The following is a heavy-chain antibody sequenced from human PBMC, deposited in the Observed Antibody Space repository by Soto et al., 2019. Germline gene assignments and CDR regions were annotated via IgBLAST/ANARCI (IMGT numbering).Heavy chain of an antibody. V-gene: IGHV3-30-3*01. Sequence: GELVESGGGVVQRGGSVRLSCAASGFTFSSYAMHWVRQAPGKGLEWMTVISYDGTESYEADSVKGRFTISRDNSMDTLYLQMNSLRAEDTAVYYCAKDVVVGATTGLGDYYYYYGMDVWGQGTTVTVSS. D-gene: IGHD1-26*01. CDR1: GFTFSSYA. CDR2: ISYDGTES. J-gene: IGHJ6*02. CDR3: AKDVVVGATTGLGDYYYYYGMDV.